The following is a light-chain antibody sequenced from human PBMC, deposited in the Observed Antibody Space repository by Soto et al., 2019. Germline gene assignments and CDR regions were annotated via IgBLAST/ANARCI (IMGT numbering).Light chain of an antibody. CDR1: SSDVGGYNY. V-gene: IGLV2-14*01. Sequence: QSALTQPASVSGSPGQSITISCTGTSSDVGGYNYVSWYQQHPGKAPKLMIYDVSNRPSGVSNRSSGSKSGNTASLTISGLQAEDEADYYCSSYTSSSIHAVFGGGTQLTVL. J-gene: IGLJ7*01. CDR3: SSYTSSSIHAV. CDR2: DVS.